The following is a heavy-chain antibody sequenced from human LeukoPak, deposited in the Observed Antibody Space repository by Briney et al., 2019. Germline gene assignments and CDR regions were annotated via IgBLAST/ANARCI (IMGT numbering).Heavy chain of an antibody. D-gene: IGHD3-9*01. CDR1: GGSISSSSYY. Sequence: SETLSLTCTVSGGSISSSSYYWSWIRQSPGKGLEWIGEIDHSGSTNHNPSLKSRVSVSVDKSKNQFSLKLSSVTAADTGVYYCARTNNILYYSDYWGQGTLVTVSS. CDR2: IDHSGST. V-gene: IGHV4-39*07. CDR3: ARTNNILYYSDY. J-gene: IGHJ4*02.